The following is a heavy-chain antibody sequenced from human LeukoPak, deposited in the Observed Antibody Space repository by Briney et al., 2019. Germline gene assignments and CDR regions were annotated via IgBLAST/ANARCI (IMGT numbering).Heavy chain of an antibody. CDR3: ARLYSSSSHRDYFDY. V-gene: IGHV1-18*01. J-gene: IGHJ4*02. CDR2: ISAYNGNT. D-gene: IGHD6-6*01. Sequence: GASVKVSCKASGYTFTSYGISWVRQAPGQGLEWMGWISAYNGNTNYAQKLQGRVTMTTDTSTSTAYMELRSLRSDDTAVYYCARLYSSSSHRDYFDYWGQGTLVTVSS. CDR1: GYTFTSYG.